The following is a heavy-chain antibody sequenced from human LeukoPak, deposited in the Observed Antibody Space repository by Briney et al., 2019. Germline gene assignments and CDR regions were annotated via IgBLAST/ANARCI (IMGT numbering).Heavy chain of an antibody. CDR3: ARVNHASCSGGSCPNDY. D-gene: IGHD2-15*01. Sequence: ASVKVSCKASGYTFTSYAMNWVRQAPGQGLEWMGWINTNTGNPTYAQGFTGRFVFSLDTSVSTAYLQISSLKAEDTAVYYCARVNHASCSGGSCPNDYWGQGTLVAVSS. CDR1: GYTFTSYA. CDR2: INTNTGNP. V-gene: IGHV7-4-1*02. J-gene: IGHJ4*02.